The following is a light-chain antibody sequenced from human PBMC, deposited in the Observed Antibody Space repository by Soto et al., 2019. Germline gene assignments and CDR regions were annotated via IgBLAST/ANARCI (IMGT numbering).Light chain of an antibody. CDR2: DAS. CDR3: QQRSSWPIT. Sequence: IVLTQSPDPLSLSPGERATLSCRASQSVTRYLAWYQQKPGQAPRLLIYDASSGATDFPARFSGSGFGTDFTLTISRLEPEDFAVYYCQQRSSWPITFGQGTRLEIK. V-gene: IGKV3-11*01. CDR1: QSVTRY. J-gene: IGKJ5*01.